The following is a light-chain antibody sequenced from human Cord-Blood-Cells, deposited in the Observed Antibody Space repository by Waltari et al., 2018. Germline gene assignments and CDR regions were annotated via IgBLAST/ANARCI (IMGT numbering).Light chain of an antibody. CDR1: SSDVGCYNY. J-gene: IGLJ1*01. CDR3: CSYAGSYTFV. CDR2: DVS. V-gene: IGLV2-11*01. Sequence: QSALTQPSSVSGSPGQSVTIPCPGTSSDVGCYNYVSWYQQHPGKAPKLMIYDVSKRPSGVPDRFSGSKSGNTAPLTISGLQAEDEADYYCCSYAGSYTFVFGTGTKVTVL.